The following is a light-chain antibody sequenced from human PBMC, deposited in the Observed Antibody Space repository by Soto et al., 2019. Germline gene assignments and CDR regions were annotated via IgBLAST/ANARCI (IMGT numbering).Light chain of an antibody. CDR3: QRFGTSPPWT. CDR1: QGIASY. CDR2: DAS. V-gene: IGKV3-11*01. J-gene: IGKJ1*01. Sequence: EIVLTQSPATLSLSPGESATLSCRASQGIASYLAWYQQTPGQSPRLLIYDASDRAPGIPARFSGSGSGTDFTLTISSLEPEDFAVYYCQRFGTSPPWTFGQRTKVEFK.